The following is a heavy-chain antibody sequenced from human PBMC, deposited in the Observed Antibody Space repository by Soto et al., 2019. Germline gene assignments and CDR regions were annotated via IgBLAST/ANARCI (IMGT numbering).Heavy chain of an antibody. CDR1: GSATTKYY. Sequence: QVDLVQSGAEVKRPGASVTISCKASGSATTKYYIHWVRQAPGRGLEWMGIINPGGGSARYAQKIPVRAPVYRDTSTGTVFMDLSSLRSEDTAVYYCARDTNGWSLYGLDVWGQGTTVTVSS. CDR3: ARDTNGWSLYGLDV. V-gene: IGHV1-46*01. J-gene: IGHJ6*02. D-gene: IGHD6-19*01. CDR2: INPGGGSA.